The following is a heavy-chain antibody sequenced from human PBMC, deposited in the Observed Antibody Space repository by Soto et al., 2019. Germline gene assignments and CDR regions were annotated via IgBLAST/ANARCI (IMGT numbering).Heavy chain of an antibody. CDR2: ISSSSSYI. CDR3: ARSWHYYYYYGMDV. CDR1: GFTFSSYS. Sequence: EVQLVESGGGLVKPGGSLRLSCAASGFTFSSYSMNWVRQAPGKGLEWVSSISSSSSYIYYADSVKGRFTISRDNAKNSMYLQMNSRRAEDTAVYYCARSWHYYYYYGMDVWGQGTTVTVSS. V-gene: IGHV3-21*01. J-gene: IGHJ6*02.